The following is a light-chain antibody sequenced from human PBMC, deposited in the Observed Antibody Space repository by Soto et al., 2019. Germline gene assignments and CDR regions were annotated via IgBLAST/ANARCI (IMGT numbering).Light chain of an antibody. V-gene: IGKV1-39*01. CDR3: QQTYSTPIFT. J-gene: IGKJ3*01. Sequence: DIQMTQSPSSLSASVGDRVTITCRASQSISNYLNWYQHKVGKAPKLLISAASTLQSGVPSRFSGSGSGTDFTLTIRSLQPEDFATYFCQQTYSTPIFTFGRGTKVDIK. CDR1: QSISNY. CDR2: AAS.